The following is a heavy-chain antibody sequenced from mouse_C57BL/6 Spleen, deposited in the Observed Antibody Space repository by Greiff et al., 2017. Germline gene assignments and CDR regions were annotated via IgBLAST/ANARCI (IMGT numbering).Heavy chain of an antibody. CDR3: TRGSYYGTNYYAMDY. Sequence: EVQLVESGTVLARPGASVKMSCKTSGYTFTSYWMHWVKQRPGQGLEWIGAIYPGNSDTSYNQKFKGKAKLTAVTSASTAYMELSSLTNEDSAVYYCTRGSYYGTNYYAMDYWGQGTSVTVSS. J-gene: IGHJ4*01. V-gene: IGHV1-5*01. CDR2: IYPGNSDT. D-gene: IGHD2-1*01. CDR1: GYTFTSYW.